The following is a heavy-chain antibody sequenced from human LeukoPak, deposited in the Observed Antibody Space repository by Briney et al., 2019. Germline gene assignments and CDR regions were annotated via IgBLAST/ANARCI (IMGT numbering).Heavy chain of an antibody. Sequence: GGSLRLSCAASGFTFSSYAMSWVRQAPGKGLEWVSYISSSSSTIYYADSVKGRFTISRDNAKNSLYLQMNSLRAEDTAVYYCARDRGGSYSAIDYWGQGTLVTVSS. D-gene: IGHD1-26*01. CDR1: GFTFSSYA. V-gene: IGHV3-48*04. CDR3: ARDRGGSYSAIDY. CDR2: ISSSSSTI. J-gene: IGHJ4*02.